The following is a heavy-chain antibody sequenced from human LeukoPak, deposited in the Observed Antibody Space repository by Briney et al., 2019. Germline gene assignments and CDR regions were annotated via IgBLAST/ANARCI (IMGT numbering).Heavy chain of an antibody. CDR1: GHTFTGYY. D-gene: IGHD3-10*01. Sequence: VASVKVSCKASGHTFTGYYMHWVRQAPGQGLEWMGWINPNSGGTNYAQKFQGRVTMTRDTSISTAYMELSRLRSDDTAVYYCARDDGSGILRWNWFDPWGQGTLVTVSS. CDR3: ARDDGSGILRWNWFDP. V-gene: IGHV1-2*02. CDR2: INPNSGGT. J-gene: IGHJ5*02.